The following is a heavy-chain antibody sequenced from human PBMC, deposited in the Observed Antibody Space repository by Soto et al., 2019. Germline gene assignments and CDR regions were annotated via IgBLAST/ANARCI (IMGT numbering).Heavy chain of an antibody. V-gene: IGHV3-33*01. Sequence: QVPLVESGGGVVQPGRSLRLSCAASGFTFSSYGMHWVRQAPGKGLEWVAVIWYDGSNKYYADSVKGRFTISRDNSKNTLYLQMNSLRAEDTAVYYCARESYCSSTSCLYFDYWGQGTLVTVSS. D-gene: IGHD2-2*01. CDR3: ARESYCSSTSCLYFDY. CDR2: IWYDGSNK. J-gene: IGHJ4*02. CDR1: GFTFSSYG.